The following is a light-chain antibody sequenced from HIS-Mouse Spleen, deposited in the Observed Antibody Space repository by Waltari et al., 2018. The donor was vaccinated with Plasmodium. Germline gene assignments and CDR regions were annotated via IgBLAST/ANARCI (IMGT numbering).Light chain of an antibody. Sequence: DIQMTQSPSSLSASVGARFTIAFRASQSISSYLNWYQQKPGKAPKRLIYAASSLQSGVPSRFSGSGSGTDFILTISSLQPEDFATYYCQQNYNTWTFGQGTKVEIK. CDR3: QQNYNTWT. J-gene: IGKJ1*01. V-gene: IGKV1-39*01. CDR2: AAS. CDR1: QSISSY.